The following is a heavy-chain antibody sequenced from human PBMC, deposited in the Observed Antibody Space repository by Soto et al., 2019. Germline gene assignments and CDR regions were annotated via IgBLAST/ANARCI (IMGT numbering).Heavy chain of an antibody. CDR3: ARDRRIAAAGTLWFDP. CDR2: ISSSSSTI. CDR1: GFTFSSYS. Sequence: GGFLRLSCAASGFTFSSYSMNWVRQAPGKGLEWVSYISSSSSTIYYADSVKGRFTISRDNAKNSLYLQMNSLRAEDTAVYYCARDRRIAAAGTLWFDPWGQGTLVTVSS. V-gene: IGHV3-48*01. D-gene: IGHD6-13*01. J-gene: IGHJ5*02.